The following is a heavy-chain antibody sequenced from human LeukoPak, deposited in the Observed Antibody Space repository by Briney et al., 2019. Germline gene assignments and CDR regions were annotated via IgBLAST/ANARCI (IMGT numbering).Heavy chain of an antibody. J-gene: IGHJ4*02. CDR1: GGSISSGNW. V-gene: IGHV4-4*03. Sequence: PGTLSLTCAVSGGSISSGNWWGGVRQPPGKGLEWIGESYHSGSTTYNPSLKSRVTISVDKSKNQFSLKLSSVTAADKAVYYCARLGRELIDYWGQGTLVTVSS. CDR2: SYHSGST. CDR3: ARLGRELIDY. D-gene: IGHD1-7*01.